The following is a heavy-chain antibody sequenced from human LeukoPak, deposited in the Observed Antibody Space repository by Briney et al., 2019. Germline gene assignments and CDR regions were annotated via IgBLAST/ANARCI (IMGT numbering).Heavy chain of an antibody. J-gene: IGHJ5*02. V-gene: IGHV4-34*01. Sequence: PSETLSLTCAVYGGSFSGYYWSWIRQPPGKGLEWIGEINRSGSTNYNPSLKSRVTISVDTSKNQFSLKLSSVTAADTAVYYCARGRKGATTLNWFDPWGQGTLVTVSS. D-gene: IGHD1-26*01. CDR1: GGSFSGYY. CDR3: ARGRKGATTLNWFDP. CDR2: INRSGST.